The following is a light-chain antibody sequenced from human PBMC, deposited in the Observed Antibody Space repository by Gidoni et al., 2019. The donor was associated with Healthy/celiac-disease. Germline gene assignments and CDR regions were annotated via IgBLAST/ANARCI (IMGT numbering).Light chain of an antibody. CDR1: NIGSKS. CDR3: QVWDSSSDHHV. V-gene: IGLV3-21*03. CDR2: DYS. J-gene: IGLJ3*02. Sequence: SYVLTQPPSVSVAPGKTARITCGGNNIGSKSVHWYQQKPGQAPVLVVYDYSDRPSGIPERFSGSNSGNTATLTISRVEAGDEADYYCQVWDSSSDHHVFGGGTKLTVL.